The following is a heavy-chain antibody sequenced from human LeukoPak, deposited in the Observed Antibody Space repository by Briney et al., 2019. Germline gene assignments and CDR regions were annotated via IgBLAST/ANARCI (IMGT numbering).Heavy chain of an antibody. CDR2: IDLGDSYT. J-gene: IGHJ4*02. V-gene: IGHV5-10-1*01. D-gene: IGHD3-9*01. CDR3: AATYYDILTGRRKDYYFDY. CDR1: GYRFTSYW. Sequence: GESLRISCKGSGYRFTSYWISWVRQKPGKGLEWMGRIDLGDSYTNYSPSFQGHVTISADKSISTAYLQWSSLKASDTAMYYCAATYYDILTGRRKDYYFDYWGQGTLVTVSS.